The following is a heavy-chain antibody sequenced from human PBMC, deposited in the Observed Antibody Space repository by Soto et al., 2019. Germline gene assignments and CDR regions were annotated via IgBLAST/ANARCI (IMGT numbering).Heavy chain of an antibody. D-gene: IGHD1-7*01. CDR2: MNPNSGNT. CDR1: GYTFTSYD. CDR3: GKRPLELHMYDY. Sequence: ASVKVSCKASGYTFTSYDINWVRQATGQGLEWMGWMNPNSGNTGYAQKFQGRVTMTRNTSISTAYMELSSLRSEDTAVYYCGKRPLELHMYDYWGQGTLVTVSS. J-gene: IGHJ4*02. V-gene: IGHV1-8*01.